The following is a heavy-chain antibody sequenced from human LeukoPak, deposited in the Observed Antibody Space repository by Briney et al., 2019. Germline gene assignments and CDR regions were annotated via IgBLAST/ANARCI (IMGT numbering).Heavy chain of an antibody. D-gene: IGHD3-10*01. V-gene: IGHV3-30*18. CDR2: ISYDGSNK. Sequence: GGSLRLSCAASGFTFSSYGMHWVRQAPGKGLEWAAVISYDGSNKYYADSVKGRFTISRDNSKNTLYLQMNSLRAEDTAVYYCAKDLEVRAFDYWGQGTLVTVSS. CDR3: AKDLEVRAFDY. CDR1: GFTFSSYG. J-gene: IGHJ4*02.